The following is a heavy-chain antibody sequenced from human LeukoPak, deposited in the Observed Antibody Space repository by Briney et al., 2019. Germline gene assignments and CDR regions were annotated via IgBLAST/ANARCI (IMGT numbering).Heavy chain of an antibody. CDR2: ISSSGSTI. Sequence: GGSLRLSCAGSGFTFSNYAMTWIRQAPGKGLEWVSYISSSGSTIYYADSVKGRFTISRDNAKNSLYLQMNSLRAEDTAVYYCATLDSSGYYQHDAFDIWGQGTMVTVSS. V-gene: IGHV3-11*01. CDR1: GFTFSNYA. D-gene: IGHD3-22*01. CDR3: ATLDSSGYYQHDAFDI. J-gene: IGHJ3*02.